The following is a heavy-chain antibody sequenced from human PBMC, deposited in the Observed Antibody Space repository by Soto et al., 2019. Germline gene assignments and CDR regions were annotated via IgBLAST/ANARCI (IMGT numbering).Heavy chain of an antibody. CDR1: GYTLTELF. CDR3: ATDAGMGRKPKFDY. CDR2: FDPEDGET. D-gene: IGHD1-26*01. J-gene: IGHJ4*02. V-gene: IGHV1-24*01. Sequence: ASVKVSCKVSGYTLTELFMHWVRQAPGKGLEWMGGFDPEDGETIYAQKFQGRVTMTEDTSTDTAYMELSSLRSEDTAVYYCATDAGMGRKPKFDYWGQGTLVTVSS.